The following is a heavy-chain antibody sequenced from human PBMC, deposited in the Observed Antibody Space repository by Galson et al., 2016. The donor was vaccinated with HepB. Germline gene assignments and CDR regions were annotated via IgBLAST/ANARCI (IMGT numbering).Heavy chain of an antibody. CDR2: IYVGDSDT. D-gene: IGHD1-26*01. Sequence: QSGAVVKKPGESLKISCQGSGDNFPSHWIGWVRQMPGKGLEWMGIIYVGDSDTRYSPSFQGQVTISADKSISTAYLQWGSLKASDTAIYYCARQILMGGTLAWFDSWGQGTLVTLSS. CDR3: ARQILMGGTLAWFDS. J-gene: IGHJ5*01. CDR1: GDNFPSHW. V-gene: IGHV5-51*01.